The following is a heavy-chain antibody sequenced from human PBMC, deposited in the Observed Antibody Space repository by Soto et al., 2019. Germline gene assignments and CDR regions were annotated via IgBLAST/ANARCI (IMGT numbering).Heavy chain of an antibody. J-gene: IGHJ5*02. V-gene: IGHV1-3*05. CDR1: GYTFTSYA. CDR2: INAGNGNT. CDR3: ARVAYVAVAELFWFDP. Sequence: QVQLVQSGAEEKKPGASVKVSCKASGYTFTSYAMHWVRQAPGQRLEWMGWINAGNGNTKYSQKFQGRVTITRDTSASTAYMGLSSLRSEDTAVYYCARVAYVAVAELFWFDPWGQGTLVTVSS. D-gene: IGHD6-19*01.